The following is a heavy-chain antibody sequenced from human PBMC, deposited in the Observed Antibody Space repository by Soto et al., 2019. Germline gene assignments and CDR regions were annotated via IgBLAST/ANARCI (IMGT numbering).Heavy chain of an antibody. J-gene: IGHJ5*02. D-gene: IGHD3-22*01. CDR3: ARSYYYDSSGYYLP. Sequence: ASVKVSCKASGYTFTSYGVSWVRQAPGQGLEWMGWISAYNGNTNYAQKLQGRVTMTTDTSTSTAYMELRSLRSDDTAVYYCARSYYYDSSGYYLPWGQGTLVTVSS. V-gene: IGHV1-18*01. CDR2: ISAYNGNT. CDR1: GYTFTSYG.